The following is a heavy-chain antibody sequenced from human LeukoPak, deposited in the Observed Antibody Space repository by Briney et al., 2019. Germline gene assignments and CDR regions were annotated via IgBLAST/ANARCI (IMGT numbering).Heavy chain of an antibody. J-gene: IGHJ6*04. Sequence: GGSLRLSCAASGFTFSSYWMSWVRQAPGKGLEWVANIKQGGSEKYYVDSVKGRFTISRDNAKNSLYLQMNSLRAEDTAVYYCARGTMVRGTTTYYYGMDVWGKGTTVTVSS. D-gene: IGHD3-10*01. V-gene: IGHV3-7*01. CDR3: ARGTMVRGTTTYYYGMDV. CDR1: GFTFSSYW. CDR2: IKQGGSEK.